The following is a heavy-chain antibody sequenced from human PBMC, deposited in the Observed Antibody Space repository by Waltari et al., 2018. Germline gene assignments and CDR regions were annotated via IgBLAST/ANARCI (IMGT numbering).Heavy chain of an antibody. CDR3: EGSGGH. J-gene: IGHJ4*02. CDR2: ISSDGRT. CDR1: GFTVSAHS. V-gene: IGHV3-23*01. Sequence: EVQLLESGGGLVQPGGSVRPSCAASGFTVSAHSMTWVRQAPGKGLEWVAGISSDGRTYDADSVKGRFTISRDNSKNTLYLQMQSLRAEDTAVYYCEGSGGHWGQGTLVTVSS. D-gene: IGHD3-10*01.